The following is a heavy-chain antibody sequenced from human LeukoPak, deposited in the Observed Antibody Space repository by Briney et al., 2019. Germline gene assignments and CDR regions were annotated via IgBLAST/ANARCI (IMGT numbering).Heavy chain of an antibody. CDR3: ARLWELPGPWFDP. J-gene: IGHJ5*02. V-gene: IGHV5-51*01. Sequence: GEPLQISCEGSGYSFTSYWIGWVRPMPGKVLEWVGIIYPGDSDTRYSPSFQGQVTISADKSISTAYLQWSSLKASDTAMYYCARLWELPGPWFDPWGQGTLVTVSS. CDR2: IYPGDSDT. D-gene: IGHD1-26*01. CDR1: GYSFTSYW.